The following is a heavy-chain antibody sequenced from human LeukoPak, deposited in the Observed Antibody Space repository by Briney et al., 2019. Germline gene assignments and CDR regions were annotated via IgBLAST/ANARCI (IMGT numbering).Heavy chain of an antibody. V-gene: IGHV4-61*01. CDR1: GCSVSSGSYY. Sequence: SETLSLTCTVSGCSVSSGSYYWSWLRQPPGKGLEWIGHIYYSERTNYNSFLKSRVTISVNTSKNQSSLKLNSVTAADTAVYYCAREGIPGSHFDYWGQGTLVTVSS. D-gene: IGHD3-10*01. CDR2: IYYSERT. CDR3: AREGIPGSHFDY. J-gene: IGHJ4*02.